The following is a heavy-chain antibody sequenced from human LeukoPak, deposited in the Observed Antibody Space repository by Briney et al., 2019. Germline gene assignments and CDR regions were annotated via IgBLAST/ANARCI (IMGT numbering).Heavy chain of an antibody. Sequence: GGSLRLSCAASGFTFSSYEMNWVRQAPGKGLEWVSYISSSGSTIYYADSVKGRFTISRDNAKNSLYLQMNSLRAEDTAVYYCARDKFLGYYYGMDVWGQGTTVTVSS. D-gene: IGHD3-3*01. J-gene: IGHJ6*02. V-gene: IGHV3-48*03. CDR2: ISSSGSTI. CDR1: GFTFSSYE. CDR3: ARDKFLGYYYGMDV.